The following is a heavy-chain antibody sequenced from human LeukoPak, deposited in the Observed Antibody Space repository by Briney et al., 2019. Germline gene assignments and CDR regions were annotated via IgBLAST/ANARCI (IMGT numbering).Heavy chain of an antibody. CDR2: ISAYNGNT. CDR1: GYSFTNYG. V-gene: IGHV1-18*01. D-gene: IGHD3-22*01. Sequence: ASVNVSCKASGYSFTNYGISWVRQAPGQGLEWMGWISAYNGNTNYAQKLQGRVTMTTDTSTSTGYMELRSLRSDDTAVYYCARGYYDSSGYSFDYWGQGTLVTVSS. J-gene: IGHJ4*02. CDR3: ARGYYDSSGYSFDY.